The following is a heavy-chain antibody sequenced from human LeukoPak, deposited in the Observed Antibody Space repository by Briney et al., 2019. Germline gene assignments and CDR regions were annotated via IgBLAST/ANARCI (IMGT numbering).Heavy chain of an antibody. CDR3: VKGGGSGWYGDY. V-gene: IGHV3-53*01. Sequence: GGSLRLSCAASGFTVSSNYMSWVRQAPGKGLEWVSVIYSGGSTYYADSVKGRFTISRDNSKNTVDLQMNSLRVEDTAVYYCVKGGGSGWYGDYWGQGTLVTVSS. J-gene: IGHJ4*02. CDR2: IYSGGST. CDR1: GFTVSSNY. D-gene: IGHD6-19*01.